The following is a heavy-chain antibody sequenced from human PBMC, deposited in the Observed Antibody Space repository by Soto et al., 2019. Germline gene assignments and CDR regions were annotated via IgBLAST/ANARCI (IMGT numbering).Heavy chain of an antibody. CDR2: IYSGGST. V-gene: IGHV3-53*01. Sequence: EVQLVESGGGLFQPGGSLRLSCAASGFTVSSNYMSWVRQAPGKGLEWVSVIYSGGSTYYADSLKGRFTISRDNSKNTLYLQMNSLRAEDTAVYYCARARDSGSWPWGVSYFDYWGQGTLVTVSS. J-gene: IGHJ4*02. CDR1: GFTVSSNY. D-gene: IGHD6-13*01. CDR3: ARARDSGSWPWGVSYFDY.